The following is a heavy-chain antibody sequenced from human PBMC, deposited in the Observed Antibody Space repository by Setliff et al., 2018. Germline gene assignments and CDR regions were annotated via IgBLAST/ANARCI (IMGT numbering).Heavy chain of an antibody. CDR3: ERLVRYCSTTSCQRTSGDDF. V-gene: IGHV1-18*01. CDR2: ISPYTGNT. D-gene: IGHD2-2*01. J-gene: IGHJ4*02. CDR1: GYTFTDYG. Sequence: ASVKVSCKASGYTFTDYGISWVRQAPGQGLEWMGWISPYTGNTFYAPQFQGRVIMTTDTSAKTAYMDLRSLRPDDTAVYYCERLVRYCSTTSCQRTSGDDFWGLGTLVTAPQ.